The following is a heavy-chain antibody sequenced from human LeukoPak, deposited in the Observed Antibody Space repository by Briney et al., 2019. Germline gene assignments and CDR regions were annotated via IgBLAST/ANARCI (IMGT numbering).Heavy chain of an antibody. CDR1: GFTFSSYS. D-gene: IGHD3-10*01. Sequence: PGGSLRLSCAASGFTFSSYSMNRVRQAPGKGLEWVSSISSSSSYIYYADSVKGRFTISRDNAKNSLYLQMNSLRAEDTAVYYCARVSQGSGSYYYYYYMDVWGKGTTVTVSS. CDR2: ISSSSSYI. CDR3: ARVSQGSGSYYYYYYMDV. J-gene: IGHJ6*03. V-gene: IGHV3-21*01.